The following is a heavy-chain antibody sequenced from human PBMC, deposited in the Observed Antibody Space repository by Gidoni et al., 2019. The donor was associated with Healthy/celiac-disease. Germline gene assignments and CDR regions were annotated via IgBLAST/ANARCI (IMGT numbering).Heavy chain of an antibody. Sequence: QVQLVQSGAEVKKPGASVQVSCKASGYTFSGYYLHRVRQAPGQGLEWMGWINPNSGGTNYEKKFQGRVTMTRDTSISTAYMELSRLRSDDTAVYYWARDGAPMDYDSSLIGGLRYFDLWGRGTLVTVSS. CDR3: ARDGAPMDYDSSLIGGLRYFDL. CDR2: INPNSGGT. CDR1: GYTFSGYY. J-gene: IGHJ2*01. D-gene: IGHD3-22*01. V-gene: IGHV1-2*02.